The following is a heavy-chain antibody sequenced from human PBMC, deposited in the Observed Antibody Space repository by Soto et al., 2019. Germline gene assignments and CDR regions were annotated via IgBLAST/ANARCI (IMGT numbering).Heavy chain of an antibody. CDR2: ISSSSSTI. Sequence: PGGSLRLSCAASGFTFSSYSMNWVRQAPGKGLEWVSYISSSSSTIYYADSVKGRFTISRDNAKNSLYLQMNSLRDEDTAVYYCARGQWELLSSYFDYWGQGTLVTVSS. D-gene: IGHD1-26*01. CDR3: ARGQWELLSSYFDY. CDR1: GFTFSSYS. J-gene: IGHJ4*02. V-gene: IGHV3-48*02.